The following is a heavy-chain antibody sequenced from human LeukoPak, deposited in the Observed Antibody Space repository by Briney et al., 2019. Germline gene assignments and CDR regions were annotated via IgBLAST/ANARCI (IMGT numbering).Heavy chain of an antibody. Sequence: SETLSLTCTVSGGSISSGGYYWRWIRQHPGTGLEWIGYIYYSGSTYYNPSLKSRATISVDTSKNQFSLKLSSVTAADTAVYYCVRGPWYYFDYWGQGTLVTVSS. CDR2: IYYSGST. J-gene: IGHJ4*02. V-gene: IGHV4-31*03. CDR1: GGSISSGGYY. CDR3: VRGPWYYFDY.